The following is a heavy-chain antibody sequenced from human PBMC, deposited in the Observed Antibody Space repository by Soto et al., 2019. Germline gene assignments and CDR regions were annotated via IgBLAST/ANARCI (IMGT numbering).Heavy chain of an antibody. CDR1: GGSISSYY. Sequence: QVQLQESGPGLVKPSETLSLTCTASGGSISSYYWSWIRQPPGKGLEWIGYIYYSGSTNYNPSLKSRVTISVDTSKNQFSLKLSSVTAADTAVYYCARSYSGYDYVDYWGQGTLVTVSS. CDR2: IYYSGST. D-gene: IGHD5-12*01. J-gene: IGHJ4*02. V-gene: IGHV4-59*08. CDR3: ARSYSGYDYVDY.